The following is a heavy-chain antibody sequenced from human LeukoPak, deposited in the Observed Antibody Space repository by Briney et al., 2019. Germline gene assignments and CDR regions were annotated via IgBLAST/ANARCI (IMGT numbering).Heavy chain of an antibody. D-gene: IGHD6-19*01. CDR3: ARVLIAVAGTRGSYYFDY. V-gene: IGHV4-34*01. J-gene: IGHJ4*02. CDR2: NNHSGST. Sequence: PSETLSFTSAVCGGSSSCYYWCWLRLPPEKVEEWSGKNNHSGSTNYNPSLKSRVTISVDTSKNPFYLKLSSVTAADTAVYYCARVLIAVAGTRGSYYFDYWGQGTLVTVSS. CDR1: GGSSSCYY.